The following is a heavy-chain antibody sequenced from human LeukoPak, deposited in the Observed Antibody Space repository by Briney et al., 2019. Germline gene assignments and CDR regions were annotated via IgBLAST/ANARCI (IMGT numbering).Heavy chain of an antibody. CDR2: IYYSGST. Sequence: SETLSLTCTVSGGSISSHYWSWIRQPPGKGLEWIGYIYYSGSTNYNPSLKSRVTISVDTSKNQFSLKLSSVAAADTAVYYRARGVRGSYVWGSYRQNYYFDYWGQGTLVTVSS. CDR3: ARGVRGSYVWGSYRQNYYFDY. D-gene: IGHD3-16*02. J-gene: IGHJ4*02. CDR1: GGSISSHY. V-gene: IGHV4-59*11.